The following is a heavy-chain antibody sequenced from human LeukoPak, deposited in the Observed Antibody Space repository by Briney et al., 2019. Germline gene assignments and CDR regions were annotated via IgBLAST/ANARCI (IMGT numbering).Heavy chain of an antibody. Sequence: GESLKISCKGSGYSFSNYWISWVRQMPGKGQEWMGIIYPGDSDTRYSPSFQGQVTISVDKSISNAYLQWSGLMASDTAIYYCARRQLGGEAFDIWGQGTVVTVSS. V-gene: IGHV5-51*01. J-gene: IGHJ3*02. CDR1: GYSFSNYW. CDR2: IYPGDSDT. CDR3: ARRQLGGEAFDI. D-gene: IGHD3-10*01.